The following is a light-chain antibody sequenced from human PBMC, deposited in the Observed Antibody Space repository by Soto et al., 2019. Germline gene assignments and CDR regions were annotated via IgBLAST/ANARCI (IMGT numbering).Light chain of an antibody. J-gene: IGKJ3*01. CDR3: QQSYSTPFT. V-gene: IGKV1-39*01. Sequence: DIQMTQSPSSLSASVGDSVTITCRASQSISNYLNWYQQKPGKAPKLLVYAASSLQSGVPSRFSGSGSGTDFPLTISSLQPEDFATYYCQQSYSTPFTFGPGTKVDIK. CDR1: QSISNY. CDR2: AAS.